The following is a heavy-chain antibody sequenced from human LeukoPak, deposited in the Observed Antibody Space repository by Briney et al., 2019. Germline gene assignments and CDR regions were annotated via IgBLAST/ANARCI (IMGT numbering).Heavy chain of an antibody. CDR1: GFTFSSYW. J-gene: IGHJ4*02. V-gene: IGHV3-7*01. CDR2: IKEDGSEE. CDR3: AASAAGLDY. D-gene: IGHD6-13*01. Sequence: GESLRLSCEASGFTFSSYWMNWVRQARGKGLEWVTNIKEDGSEEYYVDSVKGRFIISRDNAKKSLFLQMNSLRAEDTAVYYCAASAAGLDYWGQGTLVTVSS.